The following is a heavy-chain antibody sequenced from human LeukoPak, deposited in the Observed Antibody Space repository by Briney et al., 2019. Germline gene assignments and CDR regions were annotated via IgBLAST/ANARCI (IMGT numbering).Heavy chain of an antibody. CDR2: ISVASNT. J-gene: IGHJ4*02. CDR3: ADYGVSGVRNNFY. V-gene: IGHV3-23*01. Sequence: GGSLRLSCAASGLAFSSYAMSWVRQAPGKGLEWVSTISVASNTFYADSVKGRFMITRDNSRNTVYLQMTSLRADDTAVYYCADYGVSGVRNNFYWGQGTLVTVSS. D-gene: IGHD3-3*01. CDR1: GLAFSSYA.